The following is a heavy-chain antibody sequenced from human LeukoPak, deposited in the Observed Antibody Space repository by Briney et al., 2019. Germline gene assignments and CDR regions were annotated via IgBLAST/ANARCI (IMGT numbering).Heavy chain of an antibody. J-gene: IGHJ4*02. CDR3: AKDTRVSSSWYSFDY. V-gene: IGHV3-9*01. Sequence: PGRSLRLSCAASGFTFDDYAMHWVRQAPGKGLEWVSGISWNSGSIGYADSVKGRFTISRDNAKNSLYLQMNSLRAEDTALYYCAKDTRVSSSWYSFDYWGQGTLVTVSS. D-gene: IGHD6-13*01. CDR2: ISWNSGSI. CDR1: GFTFDDYA.